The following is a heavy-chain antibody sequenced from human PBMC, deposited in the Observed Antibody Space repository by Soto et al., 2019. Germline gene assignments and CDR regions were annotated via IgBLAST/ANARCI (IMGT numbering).Heavy chain of an antibody. CDR1: GGYISNFY. J-gene: IGHJ6*03. V-gene: IGHV4-59*08. CDR2: VYYTGST. D-gene: IGHD3-9*01. CDR3: ARTVLGPDLLADSFVDYYYYMDV. Sequence: PSETLSLTCPVSGGYISNFYWSWIRQPPGKGLEWIGYVYYTGSTSYNPSLKRRVTFSADSSRGQFSLRLNSVTAADTAVYYCARTVLGPDLLADSFVDYYYYMDVWGQGTTVTVSS.